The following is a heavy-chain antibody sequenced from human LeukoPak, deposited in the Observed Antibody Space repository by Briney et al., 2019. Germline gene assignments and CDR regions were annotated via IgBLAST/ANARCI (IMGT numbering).Heavy chain of an antibody. CDR1: GFTSDDHA. CDR2: ISWNSGSI. J-gene: IGHJ4*02. Sequence: GGSLRLSCAVSGFTSDDHAMHWVRQAPGKGLEWVSGISWNSGSIGYADSVKGRFTISRDNAKNSLYLQMNSLRAEDTALYYCAKESSGSYFFDYWGQGTLVTVSS. V-gene: IGHV3-9*02. D-gene: IGHD1-26*01. CDR3: AKESSGSYFFDY.